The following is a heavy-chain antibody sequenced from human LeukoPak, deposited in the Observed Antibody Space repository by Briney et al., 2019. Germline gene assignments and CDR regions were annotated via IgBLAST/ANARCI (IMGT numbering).Heavy chain of an antibody. CDR1: GFTLTNHG. D-gene: IGHD2-15*01. Sequence: SGGSLRLSCAVSGFTLTNHGVSWVRQAPGKGLEWVSIITGTGGKYYGDSVKGRFVPSRDNSKNTVYMQMSSLRAEDTATYYCAKDYCRDGNCPFPFLDSWGQGTQVTVSS. CDR3: AKDYCRDGNCPFPFLDS. CDR2: ITGTGGK. V-gene: IGHV3-23*01. J-gene: IGHJ4*02.